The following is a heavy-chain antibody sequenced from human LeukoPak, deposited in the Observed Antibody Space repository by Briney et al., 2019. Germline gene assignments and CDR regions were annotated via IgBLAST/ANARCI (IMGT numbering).Heavy chain of an antibody. CDR3: AKEGALRDFDY. D-gene: IGHD3-16*01. V-gene: IGHV3-30*02. J-gene: IGHJ4*02. CDR2: IRYDGNNK. Sequence: GGSLRLSCAASGFTFSNYGMHWVRQAPGKGLEWVAVIRYDGNNKYYADSVKGRFTISRDNSKNTLYLQMNSLRAEDTAVYYCAKEGALRDFDYWGQRALVTVPS. CDR1: GFTFSNYG.